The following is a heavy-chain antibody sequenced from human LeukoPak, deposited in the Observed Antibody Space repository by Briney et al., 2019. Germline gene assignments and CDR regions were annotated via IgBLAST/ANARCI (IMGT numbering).Heavy chain of an antibody. J-gene: IGHJ4*02. CDR1: GFTVSSNY. CDR2: IYSGGST. Sequence: SGGSLRLSCAASGFTVSSNYMSWVRQAPGKGLEWVSVIYSGGSTYYADSVKGRFTISRDNSKNTLYLQMNSLRAEDTAVYYCATMGISPGYSSSWSFDYWGQGTLVTVSS. CDR3: ATMGISPGYSSSWSFDY. D-gene: IGHD6-13*01. V-gene: IGHV3-53*01.